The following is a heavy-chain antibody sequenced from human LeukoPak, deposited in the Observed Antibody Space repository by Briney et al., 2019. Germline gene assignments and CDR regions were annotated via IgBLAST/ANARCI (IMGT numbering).Heavy chain of an antibody. D-gene: IGHD1-1*01. J-gene: IGHJ4*02. V-gene: IGHV1-18*01. Sequence: ASVKVSCTASGYTFTSYGISWVRQAPGQGLEWMGWISAYNGNTNYAQKLQGRVTMTTDTSTSTAYMELRSLRSDDTAVYYCASVTETGTTDYWGQGTLVTVSS. CDR3: ASVTETGTTDY. CDR2: ISAYNGNT. CDR1: GYTFTSYG.